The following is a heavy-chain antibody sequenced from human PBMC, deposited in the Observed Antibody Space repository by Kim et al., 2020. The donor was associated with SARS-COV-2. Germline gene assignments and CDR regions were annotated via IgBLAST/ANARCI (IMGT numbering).Heavy chain of an antibody. J-gene: IGHJ4*02. CDR3: ARDYSGGAYDYVWGGYLDY. CDR1: GFTFSSYG. V-gene: IGHV3-33*01. CDR2: IWYDGSNK. D-gene: IGHD3-16*01. Sequence: GGSLRLSCAASGFTFSSYGMHWVRQAPGKGLEWVAVIWYDGSNKYYADSVKGRFTISRDNSKNTLYLQMNSLRAEDTAVYYCARDYSGGAYDYVWGGYLDYGGQGTLVTVSS.